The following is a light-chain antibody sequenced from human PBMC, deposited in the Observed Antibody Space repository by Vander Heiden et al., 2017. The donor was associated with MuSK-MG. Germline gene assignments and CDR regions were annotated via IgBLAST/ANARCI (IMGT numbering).Light chain of an antibody. CDR2: AAS. CDR1: QGISSY. J-gene: IGKJ5*01. Sequence: SSFSASTGDRVTITCRASQGISSYLAWYQQKPGKAPKHLIYAASTLQSGVPSKFSGSGSGTDFTLTISCLQSEDFATYYCQQYYSYTSFTFGQGSRLEIK. V-gene: IGKV1-8*01. CDR3: QQYYSYTSFT.